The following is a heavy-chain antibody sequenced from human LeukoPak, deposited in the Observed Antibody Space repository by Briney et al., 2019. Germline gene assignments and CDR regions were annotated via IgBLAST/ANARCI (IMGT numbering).Heavy chain of an antibody. J-gene: IGHJ4*02. CDR1: GGTFSSYA. V-gene: IGHV1-69*05. CDR3: ARGQWDSSGYFHFFDY. CDR2: IIPIFGTA. D-gene: IGHD3-22*01. Sequence: GASVKVSCKASGGTFSSYAISRVRQAPGQGLEWMGGIIPIFGTANYAQKFQGRVTITTDESTSTAYMELSSLRSEDTAVYYCARGQWDSSGYFHFFDYWGQGTPVTVSS.